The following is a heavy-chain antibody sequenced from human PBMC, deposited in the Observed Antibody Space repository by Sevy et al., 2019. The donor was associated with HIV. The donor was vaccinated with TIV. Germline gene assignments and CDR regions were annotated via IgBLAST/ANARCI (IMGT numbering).Heavy chain of an antibody. J-gene: IGHJ4*02. CDR2: LKIDVYGGTV. V-gene: IGHV3-49*04. CDR3: TRWKAAQSIFDY. Sequence: GESLKISCTASGFTFGDYCMSWVRQAPGKGLEWVAFLKIDVYGGTVDHAASVRGRFVISRDDSKTIAYLQMNDLKTEDTGVYYCTRWKAAQSIFDYWGQGALVTASS. CDR1: GFTFGDYC. D-gene: IGHD6-13*01.